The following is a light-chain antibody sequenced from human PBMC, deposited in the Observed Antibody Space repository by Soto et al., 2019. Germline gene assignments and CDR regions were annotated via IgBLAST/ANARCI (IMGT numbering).Light chain of an antibody. J-gene: IGKJ4*01. CDR3: QQLNSYPLT. CDR2: KAS. Sequence: DIQMTQSPSTLSGSVGDRVTITCRAIQTISSWLAWYQQKPGKAPKLLIYKASTLKSGVPSRFSGSGSGTEFTLTISSLQPEDFATYYCQQLNSYPLTFGGGTKVDIK. V-gene: IGKV1-5*03. CDR1: QTISSW.